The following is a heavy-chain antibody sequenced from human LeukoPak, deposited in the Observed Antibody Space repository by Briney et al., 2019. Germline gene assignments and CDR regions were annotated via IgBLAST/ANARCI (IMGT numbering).Heavy chain of an antibody. D-gene: IGHD1-14*01. Sequence: PSETLSLTCTVSGGSISSYYWSWIRQPPGKGLEWIGHIYYSGSTNYNPSLKSRVTISVDTSKNQFSLKLSSVTAADTAVYYCARLDPPDRRIDYWGQGTLVTVSS. CDR2: IYYSGST. J-gene: IGHJ4*02. CDR3: ARLDPPDRRIDY. V-gene: IGHV4-59*08. CDR1: GGSISSYY.